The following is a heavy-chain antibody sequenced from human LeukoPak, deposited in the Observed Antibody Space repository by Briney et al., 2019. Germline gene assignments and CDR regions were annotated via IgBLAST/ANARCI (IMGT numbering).Heavy chain of an antibody. CDR3: ARQLSDSSGWYPGHY. J-gene: IGHJ4*02. V-gene: IGHV5-51*01. CDR1: CYSFTSYW. Sequence: GASLQISCNGSCYSFTSYWIGWGRPMPGKGLGWRGIIYPVDSDTRYSPSFQGQVTISADKSISTAYLQWSSLKASDTAMYYCARQLSDSSGWYPGHYWGQGTLVTVSS. CDR2: IYPVDSDT. D-gene: IGHD6-19*01.